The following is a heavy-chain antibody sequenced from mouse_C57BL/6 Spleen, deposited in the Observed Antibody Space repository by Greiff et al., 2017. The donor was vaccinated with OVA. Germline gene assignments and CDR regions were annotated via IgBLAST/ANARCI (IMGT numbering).Heavy chain of an antibody. V-gene: IGHV1-39*01. D-gene: IGHD1-1*01. Sequence: VQLKQSGPELVKPGASVKISCKASGYSFTDYNMNWVKQSNGKSLEWIGVINPNYGTTSYNQKFKGKATLTVDQSSSTAYMQLNSLTSEDSAVYYYARGFITTGVRNYAMDYWGQGTSVTVSS. CDR2: INPNYGTT. J-gene: IGHJ4*01. CDR3: ARGFITTGVRNYAMDY. CDR1: GYSFTDYN.